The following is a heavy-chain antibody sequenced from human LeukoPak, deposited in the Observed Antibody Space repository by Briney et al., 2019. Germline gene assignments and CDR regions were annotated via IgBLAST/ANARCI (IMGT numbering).Heavy chain of an antibody. CDR1: GFTFSRYW. Sequence: GGSLRLSCAASGFTFSRYWMSWVRQAPGKGLEWVANMRQDGGEIYYVDSVKGRFTISRDNAKNSLHLEMNSLRAEDTAVYYCARDKIVGATHFDSWGQGTLVTVSS. CDR2: MRQDGGEI. D-gene: IGHD1-26*01. CDR3: ARDKIVGATHFDS. J-gene: IGHJ4*02. V-gene: IGHV3-7*01.